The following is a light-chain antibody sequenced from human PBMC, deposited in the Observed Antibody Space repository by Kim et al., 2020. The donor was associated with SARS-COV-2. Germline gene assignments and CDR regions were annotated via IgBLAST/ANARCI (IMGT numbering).Light chain of an antibody. J-gene: IGKJ1*01. V-gene: IGKV3-20*01. Sequence: GERATLSCRASQSDSSSYLAWYQQKPGQAPRLLIYGASSRATGVPDRFSGGGSGTDFTLTITRLEPEDFAVYYCQQYGNSPHTFGQGTKVDIK. CDR3: QQYGNSPHT. CDR1: QSDSSSY. CDR2: GAS.